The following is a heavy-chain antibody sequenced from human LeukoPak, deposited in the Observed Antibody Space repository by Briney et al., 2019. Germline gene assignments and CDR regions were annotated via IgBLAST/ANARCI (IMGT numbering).Heavy chain of an antibody. D-gene: IGHD4-11*01. J-gene: IGHJ4*02. Sequence: GGSLRLFCAASGFTFSNYAMTWVRQAPGKGLEWVSTITGSGTGTYYADSLKGRFTISRDNSRNTLYLQMDSLRAEDTAVYYCAKDQPPSRTVTFDSWGQGTVVTVSS. CDR1: GFTFSNYA. V-gene: IGHV3-23*01. CDR2: ITGSGTGT. CDR3: AKDQPPSRTVTFDS.